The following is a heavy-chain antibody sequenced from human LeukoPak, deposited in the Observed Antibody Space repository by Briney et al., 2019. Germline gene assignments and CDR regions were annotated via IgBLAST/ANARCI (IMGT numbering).Heavy chain of an antibody. V-gene: IGHV3-23*01. J-gene: IGHJ3*02. D-gene: IGHD4-17*01. Sequence: GGSLRLSCAASEFTFTNSAMTWVRQAPGKGLEWVSAISGSGDKIHYADSVKGRFTISRDNSKNTLYLQMNSLRVEDTAIYYCAKEVYGDYDIGIWGQGTMVTVSS. CDR1: EFTFTNSA. CDR3: AKEVYGDYDIGI. CDR2: ISGSGDKI.